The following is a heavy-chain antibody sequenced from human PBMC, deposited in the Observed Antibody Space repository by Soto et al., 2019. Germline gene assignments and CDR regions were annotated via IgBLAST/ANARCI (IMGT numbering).Heavy chain of an antibody. J-gene: IGHJ4*02. D-gene: IGHD3-10*01. CDR3: ASITLVRGVYFDY. Sequence: SETLSLTCAVSGASISSDNWWSWVRQPPGKGLEWIGEISHSGSTNCNPSLKSRVTISLDKSKNQFSLSLNSVTAADTAVYYCASITLVRGVYFDYWGQGSLVTVSS. CDR2: ISHSGST. V-gene: IGHV4-4*02. CDR1: GASISSDNW.